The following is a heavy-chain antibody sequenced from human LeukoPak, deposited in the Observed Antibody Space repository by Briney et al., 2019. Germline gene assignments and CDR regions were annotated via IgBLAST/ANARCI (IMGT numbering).Heavy chain of an antibody. CDR1: GYTFTSYD. Sequence: ASVKVSCKASGYTFTSYDINWVRQATGQGLEWMGWMNPNSGNTGYAQKFQGRVTMTRNTSISTAYMELSSLRSEDTAVYYCARGASRGYFDWHYYYYYGMDVWGQGTTVTVSS. J-gene: IGHJ6*02. CDR2: MNPNSGNT. V-gene: IGHV1-8*01. CDR3: ARGASRGYFDWHYYYYYGMDV. D-gene: IGHD3-9*01.